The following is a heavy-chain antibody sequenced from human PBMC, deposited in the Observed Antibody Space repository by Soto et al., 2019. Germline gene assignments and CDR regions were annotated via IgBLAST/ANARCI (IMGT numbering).Heavy chain of an antibody. CDR2: ISGSGGST. D-gene: IGHD3-9*01. V-gene: IGHV3-23*01. J-gene: IGHJ4*02. CDR1: GFTFSSYA. Sequence: GGSLRLSCAASGFTFSSYAMSWVRQAPGKGLEWVSAISGSGGSTYYADSVKGRFTISRDNSKNTLYLQMNSLRAEDTAVYYCAKSTDLYYDILTGYYPYWGQGTLVTVSS. CDR3: AKSTDLYYDILTGYYPY.